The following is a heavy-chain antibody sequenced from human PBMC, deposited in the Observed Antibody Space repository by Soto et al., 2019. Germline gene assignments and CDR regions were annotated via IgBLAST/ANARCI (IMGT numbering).Heavy chain of an antibody. CDR2: IFHSGST. J-gene: IGHJ4*02. CDR3: ARGSYYYDSSGYYYVGHFDY. V-gene: IGHV4-4*02. CDR1: DGSIISRNW. D-gene: IGHD3-22*01. Sequence: SGTLSLTFAVSDGSIISRNWWSWVRQPPGKGLEWIGEIFHSGSTNYNPSLKSRVTISVDKSKNQFSLKLSSVTAADTAVYYSARGSYYYDSSGYYYVGHFDYWGQGTLVTVS.